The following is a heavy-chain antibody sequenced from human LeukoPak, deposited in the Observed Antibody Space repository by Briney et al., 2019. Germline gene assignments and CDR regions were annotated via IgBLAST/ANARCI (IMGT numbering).Heavy chain of an antibody. CDR3: ARTAGWSYGFDY. J-gene: IGHJ4*02. D-gene: IGHD5-18*01. CDR1: GGSISTGGYY. Sequence: SETLSLTCTVSGGSISTGGYYRTWIRQHPGKGLEWIGYIYNSGTTYYNPSLESRVTTSGDTSKNQFSLKLSSVTAADTAVYYCARTAGWSYGFDYWGQGTLVTVSS. V-gene: IGHV4-31*03. CDR2: IYNSGTT.